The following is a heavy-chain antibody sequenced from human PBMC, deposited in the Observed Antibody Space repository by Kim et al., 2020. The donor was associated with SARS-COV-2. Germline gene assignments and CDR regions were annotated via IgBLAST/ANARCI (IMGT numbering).Heavy chain of an antibody. CDR3: ARGDGDFWSSGVV. J-gene: IGHJ6*04. Sequence: GGSLRLSCVASGFTFSNYAVHWVRQARGKGLEWLTVISYDGSRRYYADSVKGRFTISRDNSNNSVSLQLNSLRREDTAVYYCARGDGDFWSSGVVWGKGTTVIVSS. CDR1: GFTFSNYA. CDR2: ISYDGSRR. V-gene: IGHV3-30*04. D-gene: IGHD3-3*01.